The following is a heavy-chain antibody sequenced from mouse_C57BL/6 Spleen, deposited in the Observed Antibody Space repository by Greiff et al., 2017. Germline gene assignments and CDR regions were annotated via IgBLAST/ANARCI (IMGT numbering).Heavy chain of an antibody. CDR3: VLYDGYGPFLY. J-gene: IGHJ3*01. D-gene: IGHD2-3*01. Sequence: VQLQQSGPELVKPGASVKISCKASGYSFTGYYMNWVKQSPEKSLEWIGEINPSTGGTTYNQKFKAKATLTVDKSSSTAYMQLKSLTSEDSAVYYGVLYDGYGPFLYRGQGTLGTVSA. CDR2: INPSTGGT. V-gene: IGHV1-42*01. CDR1: GYSFTGYY.